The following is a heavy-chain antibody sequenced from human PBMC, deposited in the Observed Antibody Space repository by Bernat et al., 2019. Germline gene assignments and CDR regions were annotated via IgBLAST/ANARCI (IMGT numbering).Heavy chain of an antibody. J-gene: IGHJ5*02. CDR3: ARDMRTGWYYSNEGGWFDP. Sequence: QVQLVESGGGVVQPVRSLRLSCAASGFTFSSYGMHWVRQAPGKGLEWVAVIWCDGSNKYYADSVKGRFTISRDESKKNLYLQMNSLRVEDTAVYYCARDMRTGWYYSNEGGWFDPWGQGTLVTVSS. CDR2: IWCDGSNK. D-gene: IGHD6-19*01. V-gene: IGHV3-33*01. CDR1: GFTFSSYG.